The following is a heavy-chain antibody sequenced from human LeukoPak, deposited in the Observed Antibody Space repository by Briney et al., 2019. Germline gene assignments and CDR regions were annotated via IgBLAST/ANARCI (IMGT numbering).Heavy chain of an antibody. CDR3: AAYDSSGYYYFDY. D-gene: IGHD3-22*01. CDR1: GYIFTDYY. J-gene: IGHJ4*02. Sequence: ASVKVSCKASGYIFTDYYLHWVRQAPGQGLEWMGWINPNSGGTNYAQKFQGRVTMTRDTSISTAYMELSRLRSDDTAVYYCAAYDSSGYYYFDYWGQGTLVTVSS. CDR2: INPNSGGT. V-gene: IGHV1-2*02.